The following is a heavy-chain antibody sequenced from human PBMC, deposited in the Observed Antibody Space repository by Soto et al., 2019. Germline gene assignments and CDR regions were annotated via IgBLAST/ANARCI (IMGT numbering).Heavy chain of an antibody. CDR1: GYTFTSYD. V-gene: IGHV1-8*01. CDR2: MNPNSGNT. Sequence: ASVKVSCKASGYTFTSYDINWVRQATGQGLEWMGWMNPNSGNTGYAQKFQGRVAMTRNTSISTAYMELRSLRSEDTAVYYCARAGRGYYGTWQNTDYYYYMDVWGKGTTVTVSS. D-gene: IGHD3-10*01. CDR3: ARAGRGYYGTWQNTDYYYYMDV. J-gene: IGHJ6*03.